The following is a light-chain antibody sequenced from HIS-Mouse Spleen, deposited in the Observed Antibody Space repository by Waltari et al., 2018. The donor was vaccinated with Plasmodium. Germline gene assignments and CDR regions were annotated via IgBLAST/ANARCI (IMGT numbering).Light chain of an antibody. CDR3: YSTDSSGNHSV. V-gene: IGLV3-10*01. CDR2: EDS. CDR1: ALPKQY. J-gene: IGLJ6*01. Sequence: SYELTQPPSVSVSPGQTARITCSGDALPKQYAYWYQQKSGQAPVLVIYEDSKRPSGIPGRFSGSSSGTMATLTISGAQVEDEADYYCYSTDSSGNHSVFGSGTKVTVL.